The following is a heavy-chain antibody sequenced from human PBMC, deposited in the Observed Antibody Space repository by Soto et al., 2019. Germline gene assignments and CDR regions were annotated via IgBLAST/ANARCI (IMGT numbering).Heavy chain of an antibody. CDR2: IYYSGST. CDR3: ARVATINNWFDP. V-gene: IGHV4-31*03. J-gene: IGHJ5*02. Sequence: SETLSLTCTVSGGSISSGGYYWSWIRQHPGKGLEWIGYIYYSGSTYYNPSLKSRVTISVDTSKNQFSLKLSSVTAADTAVYYCARVATINNWFDPWGQGTLVTVSS. D-gene: IGHD5-12*01. CDR1: GGSISSGGYY.